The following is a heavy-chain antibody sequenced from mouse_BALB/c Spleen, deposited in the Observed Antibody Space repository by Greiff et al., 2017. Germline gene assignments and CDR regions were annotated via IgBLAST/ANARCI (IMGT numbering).Heavy chain of an antibody. Sequence: VQLVESGAELARPGASVKLSCKASGYTFTSYWMQWVKQRPGQGLEWIGAIYPGDGDTRYTQKFKGKATLTADKSSSTAYMQLSSLASEDSAVYYCARFDDDWGQGTSVTVSS. J-gene: IGHJ4*01. D-gene: IGHD2-3*01. CDR1: GYTFTSYW. CDR2: IYPGDGDT. V-gene: IGHV1-87*01. CDR3: ARFDDD.